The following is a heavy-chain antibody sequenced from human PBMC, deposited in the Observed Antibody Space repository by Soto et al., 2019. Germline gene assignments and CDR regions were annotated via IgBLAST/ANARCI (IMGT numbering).Heavy chain of an antibody. J-gene: IGHJ4*02. CDR1: GGSFSGYY. V-gene: IGHV4-34*01. Sequence: SETLSLTCVVYGGSFSGYYWSWIRQPPGKGLEWIGEINHSGSTNYNPSLKSRVTISVDTSKNQFSLKLSSVTAADTAVYYCARGTSGYSSGWYDYWGQGTLVTVSS. CDR2: INHSGST. D-gene: IGHD6-19*01. CDR3: ARGTSGYSSGWYDY.